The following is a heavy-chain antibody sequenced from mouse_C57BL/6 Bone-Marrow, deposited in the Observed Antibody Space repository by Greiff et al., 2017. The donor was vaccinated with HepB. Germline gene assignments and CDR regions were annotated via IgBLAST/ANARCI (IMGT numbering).Heavy chain of an antibody. CDR1: GFNIKDDY. CDR3: TTYYGNYGFAY. V-gene: IGHV14-4*01. CDR2: IDPENGDT. J-gene: IGHJ3*01. Sequence: EVQLQQPGAELVRPGASVKLSCTASGFNIKDDYMHWVKQRPEQGLEWIGWIDPENGDTEYASKFQGKATITADTSSNTAYLQLSSLTSEDTAVYYCTTYYGNYGFAYWGQGTLVTVSA. D-gene: IGHD2-1*01.